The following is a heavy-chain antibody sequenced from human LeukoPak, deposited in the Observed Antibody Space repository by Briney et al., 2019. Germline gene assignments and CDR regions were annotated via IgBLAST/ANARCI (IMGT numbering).Heavy chain of an antibody. CDR1: GDSISSSSYY. J-gene: IGHJ4*02. D-gene: IGHD1-26*01. CDR2: IYYSGST. V-gene: IGHV4-39*01. CDR3: AKSGGYGLIDY. Sequence: SETLSLTCSVSGDSISSSSYYWGWIRQPPGKGLEWIGSIYYSGSTYYNLSLKSRVTISVDTSKNQFSLKVRSVTAADTAVYYCAKSGGYGLIDYWGQGTLVTVSS.